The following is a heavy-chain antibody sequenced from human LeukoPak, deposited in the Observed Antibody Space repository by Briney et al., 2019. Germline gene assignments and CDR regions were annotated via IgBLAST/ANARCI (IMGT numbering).Heavy chain of an antibody. Sequence: GGSLRLSCAASGFTVNNNYMTWVRQAPGKGLDWVSVIDSDGNTYYADSVMGRFPISRDNSKNMVFLQMNSLRAEDTAVYYCARGLHDLWRGHMGYWGQGTLVTVSS. CDR2: IDSDGNT. CDR3: ARGLHDLWRGHMGY. CDR1: GFTVNNNY. J-gene: IGHJ4*02. V-gene: IGHV3-53*01. D-gene: IGHD3-3*01.